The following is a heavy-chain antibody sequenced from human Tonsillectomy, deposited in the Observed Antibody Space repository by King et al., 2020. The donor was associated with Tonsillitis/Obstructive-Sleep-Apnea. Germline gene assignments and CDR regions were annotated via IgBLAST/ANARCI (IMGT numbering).Heavy chain of an antibody. D-gene: IGHD4-17*01. J-gene: IGHJ4*02. CDR2: ISSSSSYI. CDR1: GFTFSSYS. CDR3: ARDMKADYGVDY. V-gene: IGHV3-21*01. Sequence: VQLVESGGGLVKPGGSLRLSCAASGFTFSSYSMNWVRQAPGKGLEWVSSISSSSSYIYYADSVKGRFTIPRDNAKNSLYLQMNSLRAEDTAVYYCARDMKADYGVDYWGQGTLVTVSS.